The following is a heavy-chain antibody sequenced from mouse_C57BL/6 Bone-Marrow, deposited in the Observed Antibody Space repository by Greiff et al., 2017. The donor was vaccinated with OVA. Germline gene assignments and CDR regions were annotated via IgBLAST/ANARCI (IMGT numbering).Heavy chain of an antibody. Sequence: QVHVKQPGTELVKPGASVKLSCKASGYTFTSYWMHWVKQRPGQGLEWIGNINPSNGGTNYNEKFKSKATLTVDKSSSTAYMQLSSLTSEDSAVYYCAREGPLSWYFDYWGQGTTLTVSS. CDR2: INPSNGGT. CDR3: AREGPLSWYFDY. J-gene: IGHJ2*01. CDR1: GYTFTSYW. D-gene: IGHD6-1*01. V-gene: IGHV1-53*01.